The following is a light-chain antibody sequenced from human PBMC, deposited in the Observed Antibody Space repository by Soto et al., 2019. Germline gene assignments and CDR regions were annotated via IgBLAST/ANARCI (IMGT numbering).Light chain of an antibody. Sequence: QSVLTQPASVSGSPGQSITISCTGTSSDVGGYNYVSWYQQHPGKAPKLMIYEVSNRPSGVSNRFSGSKSGNTASLTISGRQAEDEADYYCSAYTSSSTLVFGGGTKLTVL. J-gene: IGLJ2*01. CDR2: EVS. CDR3: SAYTSSSTLV. CDR1: SSDVGGYNY. V-gene: IGLV2-14*01.